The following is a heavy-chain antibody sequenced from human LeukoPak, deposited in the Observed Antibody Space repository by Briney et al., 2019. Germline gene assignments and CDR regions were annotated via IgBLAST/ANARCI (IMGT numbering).Heavy chain of an antibody. V-gene: IGHV3-23*01. D-gene: IGHD2-8*02. CDR1: GFTFSTFG. Sequence: GGSLRLSCVASGFTFSTFGMYWLRQAPGKGLEWVSAIGANVGSTSYADSVRGRFTISRDNSRNTLYLQMSSLRTDDTATYYCTKSTDYWYYGMDVWGQGTTVTVSS. CDR3: TKSTDYWYYGMDV. J-gene: IGHJ6*02. CDR2: IGANVGST.